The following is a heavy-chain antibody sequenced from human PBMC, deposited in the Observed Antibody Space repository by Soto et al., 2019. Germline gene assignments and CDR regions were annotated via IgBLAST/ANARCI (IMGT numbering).Heavy chain of an antibody. Sequence: QITLKESGPPLVKPTQTLTLTCTFSGFSLSTSGVGVGWIRQPPGKALEWLALIYWNDDKRYSPSLKSRLTITKHTSKNQVILTMTNMDHVDTATYYCAHRRFTPYLPSGDAFDIWGQGTMVTVSS. CDR3: AHRRFTPYLPSGDAFDI. J-gene: IGHJ3*02. CDR1: GFSLSTSGVG. V-gene: IGHV2-5*01. CDR2: IYWNDDK.